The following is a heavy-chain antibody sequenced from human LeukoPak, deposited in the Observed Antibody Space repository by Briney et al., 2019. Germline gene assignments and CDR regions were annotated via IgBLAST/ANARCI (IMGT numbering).Heavy chain of an antibody. D-gene: IGHD6-13*01. CDR1: GGSISSSSYY. Sequence: PSETLSLTCTVSGGSISSSSYYWGWIRQPPGKGLEWIGSIYYSGSTYYNPSLKSRVTISVDTSKNQFSLKLSSVTAADTAVHYCARDREQLVPGSFDPWGQGTLVTVSS. CDR2: IYYSGST. J-gene: IGHJ5*02. V-gene: IGHV4-39*07. CDR3: ARDREQLVPGSFDP.